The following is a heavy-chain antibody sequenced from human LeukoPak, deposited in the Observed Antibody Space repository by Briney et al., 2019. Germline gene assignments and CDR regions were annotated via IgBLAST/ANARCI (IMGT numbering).Heavy chain of an antibody. CDR2: VRYDSSNK. CDR1: GFTFSGYG. J-gene: IGHJ4*02. D-gene: IGHD1-26*01. Sequence: PGGSLRLSCAASGFTFSGYGMHWVRQAPGKGLEWVAFVRYDSSNKYYADSVKGRFTVSRDNSKNTLHLQMNSLRAEDTAVYYCAKGMSGSYCADYWGQGTLVTVSS. V-gene: IGHV3-30*02. CDR3: AKGMSGSYCADY.